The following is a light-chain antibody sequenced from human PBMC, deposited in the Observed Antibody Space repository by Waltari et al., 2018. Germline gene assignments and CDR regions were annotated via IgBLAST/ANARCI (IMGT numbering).Light chain of an antibody. Sequence: QSALTQPPSASGSPGQSVTVSCTGTSSDVGGYNYVSWYQQHPGKAPKLMLYEVSKRPSGVPDRFSGSKSGNMASLTVSGLQAEDEADYYCSSYAGSEVVIFGGGTKLTVL. V-gene: IGLV2-8*01. CDR1: SSDVGGYNY. CDR2: EVS. J-gene: IGLJ2*01. CDR3: SSYAGSEVVI.